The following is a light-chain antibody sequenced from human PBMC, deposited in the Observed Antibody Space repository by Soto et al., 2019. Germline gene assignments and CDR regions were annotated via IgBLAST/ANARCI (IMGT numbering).Light chain of an antibody. Sequence: EIVLTQSPGTLSLSPRERATLSCRASQSVSSSYLAWYQQKPGQAPRLLIYGASSRATGIPDRFSGSGSGTDFTLTISRLEPEDFAVYYCQQYGSPTTFGQGTRLEIK. J-gene: IGKJ5*01. CDR1: QSVSSSY. CDR2: GAS. V-gene: IGKV3-20*01. CDR3: QQYGSPTT.